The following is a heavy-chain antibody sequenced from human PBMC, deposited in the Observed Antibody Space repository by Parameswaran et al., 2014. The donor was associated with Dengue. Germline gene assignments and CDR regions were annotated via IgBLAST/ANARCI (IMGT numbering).Heavy chain of an antibody. CDR3: AKDLAGGGYGYGMDV. CDR2: ISYDGSNK. Sequence: WIRQPPGKGLEWVAVISYDGSNKYYADSVKGRFTISGDNSKNTLYLQMNSLRAEDTAVYYCAKDLAGGGYGYGMDVWGQGTTVTVSS. D-gene: IGHD1-26*01. V-gene: IGHV3-30*18. J-gene: IGHJ6*02.